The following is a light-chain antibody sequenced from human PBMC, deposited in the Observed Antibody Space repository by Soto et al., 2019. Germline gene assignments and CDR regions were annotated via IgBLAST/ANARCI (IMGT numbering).Light chain of an antibody. CDR2: DAS. CDR1: QSVSTS. J-gene: IGKJ1*01. Sequence: SVLTQAPATLSLSPGERAALSCRASQSVSTSLAWYQHKPGQAPRLFIYDASKRAPGIPARFSGSGSGTDFTLTISSLEPEDFAVYYCQVRDVWPSFGPGTKV. V-gene: IGKV3-11*01. CDR3: QVRDVWPS.